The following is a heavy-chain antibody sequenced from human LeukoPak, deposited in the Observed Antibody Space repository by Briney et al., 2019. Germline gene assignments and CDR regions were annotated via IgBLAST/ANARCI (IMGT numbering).Heavy chain of an antibody. CDR1: GFTFSTYG. V-gene: IGHV3-33*01. CDR2: IWYDGSNK. CDR3: ARDLVIAAAGTKFYYYYGMDV. D-gene: IGHD6-13*01. J-gene: IGHJ6*04. Sequence: GSLRLSSAASGFTFSTYGMHWVRQAPGKGLEWVAVIWYDGSNKYYADSVKGRFTISRDNSKDTLYLQMNSLRAEDTAVYYCARDLVIAAAGTKFYYYYGMDVWGKGTTVTVSP.